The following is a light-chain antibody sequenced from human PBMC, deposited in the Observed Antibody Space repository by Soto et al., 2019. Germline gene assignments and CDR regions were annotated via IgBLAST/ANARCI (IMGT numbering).Light chain of an antibody. CDR1: QSISSW. V-gene: IGKV1-5*01. CDR3: QQYNSYST. CDR2: VAS. Sequence: DVQMTQSPSTLSASIGDRVTITCRARQSISSWVAWYQQKPGKAPQLLISVASGLQGGVPSRFSGSGSGTEFTLTISSLQPDDFATYYCQQYNSYSTFGGGTKVEIK. J-gene: IGKJ4*01.